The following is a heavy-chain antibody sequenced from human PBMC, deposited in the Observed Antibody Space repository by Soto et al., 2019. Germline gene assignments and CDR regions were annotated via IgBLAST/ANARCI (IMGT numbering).Heavy chain of an antibody. CDR1: GFTFSSYG. J-gene: IGHJ6*02. CDR3: EKYHGRRSNGLDV. Sequence: GGSLRLSCAASGFTFSSYGMHWVRQAPGKGLEWVAVISYAGSNKYYVDSVKGRFTISRDNSKNTLYLQMNSRRAEDTAVYYWEKYHGRRSNGLDVWGQGTTVTVSS. CDR2: ISYAGSNK. V-gene: IGHV3-30*18.